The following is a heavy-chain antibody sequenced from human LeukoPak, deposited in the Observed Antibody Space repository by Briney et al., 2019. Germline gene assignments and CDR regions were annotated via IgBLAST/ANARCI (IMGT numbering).Heavy chain of an antibody. CDR2: INPSGGST. Sequence: ASVKVSCKASGYTFTSYYMHWVRQAPGQGLEWMGIINPSGGSTSYAQKFQGRVTMPRDTSTSTVYMELSSLRSEDTAVYYCARGTTYYYDSSGYYLGTPVGYWGQGTLVTVSS. V-gene: IGHV1-46*01. CDR3: ARGTTYYYDSSGYYLGTPVGY. CDR1: GYTFTSYY. J-gene: IGHJ4*02. D-gene: IGHD3-22*01.